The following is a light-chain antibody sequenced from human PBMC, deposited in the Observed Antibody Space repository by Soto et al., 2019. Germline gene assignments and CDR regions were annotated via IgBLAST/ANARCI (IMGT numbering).Light chain of an antibody. CDR1: SSDVGYYNY. Sequence: QSVLTQPASLSGSPGQSIAISCTGTSSDVGYYNYVSWYQQHPGKAPNVMIYDVNNRPSGVPDRFSGSKSGNTASLTISGLQAEDEADYYCSSYTSSSTYVFGTGTKVTVL. J-gene: IGLJ1*01. CDR3: SSYTSSSTYV. CDR2: DVN. V-gene: IGLV2-14*01.